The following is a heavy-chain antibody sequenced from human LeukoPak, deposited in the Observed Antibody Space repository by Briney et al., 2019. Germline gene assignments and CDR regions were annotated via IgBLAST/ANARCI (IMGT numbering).Heavy chain of an antibody. CDR1: GASVSSSSYY. CDR2: IYYSGNT. Sequence: PSETLSLTCTVSGASVSSSSYYWGWIRQPPGKGLEWIGSIYYSGNTYYNPSLKSRVTISVDTSKNQFSLKLSSVTAADTAVYYCARWQQLPRVLSYFDYWGQGTLVTVSS. D-gene: IGHD6-13*01. J-gene: IGHJ4*02. V-gene: IGHV4-39*07. CDR3: ARWQQLPRVLSYFDY.